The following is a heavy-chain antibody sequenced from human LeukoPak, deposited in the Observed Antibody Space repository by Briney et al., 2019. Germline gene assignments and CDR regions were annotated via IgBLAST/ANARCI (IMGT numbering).Heavy chain of an antibody. D-gene: IGHD6-13*01. Sequence: SETLSLTCTVSGGSISSGSYYWSWIRQPAGKGLEWIGRIYTSGSTNYNPSLKSRVTISVDTSKNQFSLKLSSVTAADTAVYYCARDYSMYSSSWYFDYWGQGTLVTVSS. CDR1: GGSISSGSYY. CDR3: ARDYSMYSSSWYFDY. CDR2: IYTSGST. J-gene: IGHJ4*02. V-gene: IGHV4-61*02.